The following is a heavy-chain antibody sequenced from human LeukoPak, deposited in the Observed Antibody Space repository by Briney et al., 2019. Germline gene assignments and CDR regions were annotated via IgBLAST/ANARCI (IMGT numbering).Heavy chain of an antibody. CDR2: IWYDGSNK. Sequence: GGSLRLSCAASGFTFSSYGMHWVRQAPGKGLEWVAVIWYDGSNKYYVNSVKGRFTISRDNSKNTLYLQMNSLRAEDTAVYYCARDQNEGYGDYFYYFDYWGQGTLVTVSS. V-gene: IGHV3-33*01. CDR1: GFTFSSYG. J-gene: IGHJ4*02. D-gene: IGHD4-17*01. CDR3: ARDQNEGYGDYFYYFDY.